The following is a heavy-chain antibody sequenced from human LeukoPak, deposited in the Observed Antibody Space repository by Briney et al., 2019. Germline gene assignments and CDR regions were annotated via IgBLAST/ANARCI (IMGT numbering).Heavy chain of an antibody. CDR2: IYHSGST. Sequence: SETLSLTCAVSGGSISSGGYSWSWIRQPPGKGLEWIGYIYHSGSTYYNPSLKSRVTISVDRSKNQFSLKLSSVTATDTAVYYCARGPSPYYGSGSYFGMDVWGKGTTVTVSS. V-gene: IGHV4-30-2*01. D-gene: IGHD3-10*01. CDR3: ARGPSPYYGSGSYFGMDV. J-gene: IGHJ6*04. CDR1: GGSISSGGYS.